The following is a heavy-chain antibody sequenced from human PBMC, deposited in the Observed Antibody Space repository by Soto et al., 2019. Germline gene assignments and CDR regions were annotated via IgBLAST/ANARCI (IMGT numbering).Heavy chain of an antibody. CDR2: IIPICGTA. CDR3: ALYCSSTSCKPPRTNWFDP. CDR1: GGTFSSYA. Sequence: SVKVSCKASGGTFSSYAISWVRQVPGQGLEWMGGIIPICGTASYAQKFQGRVTMTADTSTSTAYMELSSLRSEDTAVYYCALYCSSTSCKPPRTNWFDPWGQGTLVTVSS. D-gene: IGHD2-2*01. J-gene: IGHJ5*02. V-gene: IGHV1-69*06.